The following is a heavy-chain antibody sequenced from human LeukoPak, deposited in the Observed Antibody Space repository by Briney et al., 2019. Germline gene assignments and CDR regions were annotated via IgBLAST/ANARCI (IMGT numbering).Heavy chain of an antibody. V-gene: IGHV1-18*01. Sequence: GASVKVSCKASGYTFTSHGISWVRQAPGQGLEWMGWISTYNGNTNYAQKLQGRVTMTTDTSTSTAYMELRSLRSDDTAVYYCARVQPYSSSWTPYYYYYYMDVWGKGTTVTISS. J-gene: IGHJ6*03. CDR1: GYTFTSHG. CDR3: ARVQPYSSSWTPYYYYYYMDV. D-gene: IGHD6-13*01. CDR2: ISTYNGNT.